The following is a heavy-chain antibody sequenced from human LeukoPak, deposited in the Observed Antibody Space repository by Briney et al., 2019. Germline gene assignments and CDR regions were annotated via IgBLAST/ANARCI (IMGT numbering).Heavy chain of an antibody. Sequence: GGSLRLSCAASGFTFSDYYMSWIRQAPGKGLEWVSYISSSGSTIYYADSVKGRFTISRTNAKNSLQQQITSLKAEAAAWYYCATSQTTSGRYGNAFDIWGQGTMVTVSS. J-gene: IGHJ3*02. D-gene: IGHD6-19*01. CDR2: ISSSGSTI. CDR3: ATSQTTSGRYGNAFDI. V-gene: IGHV3-11*01. CDR1: GFTFSDYY.